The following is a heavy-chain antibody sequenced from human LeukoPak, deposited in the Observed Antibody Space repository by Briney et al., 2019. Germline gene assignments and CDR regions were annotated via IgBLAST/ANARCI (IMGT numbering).Heavy chain of an antibody. D-gene: IGHD5-18*01. V-gene: IGHV3-11*01. Sequence: GGSLRLSCAASGFTFSDYYMSWIRQAPGKGLEGVSYISSSGSTISYADSVKGRFTISRDNDKNSLYLQMNSLRAEDTAVYSCARVRGYSYGLTVYYFDYWGQGTLVTVSS. J-gene: IGHJ4*02. CDR2: ISSSGSTI. CDR3: ARVRGYSYGLTVYYFDY. CDR1: GFTFSDYY.